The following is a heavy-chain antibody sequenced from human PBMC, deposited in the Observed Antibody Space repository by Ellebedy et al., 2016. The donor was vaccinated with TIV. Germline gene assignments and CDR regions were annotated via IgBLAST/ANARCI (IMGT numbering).Heavy chain of an antibody. V-gene: IGHV4-34*01. J-gene: IGHJ4*02. CDR1: GGSFSNYY. CDR2: ITHGGST. CDR3: ARWGIQPFDY. Sequence: MPSETLSLTCAVYGGSFSNYYWSWIRQPPGKGLEWIGEITHGGSTNYNPSLKSRVTISVDTSKNQFSLKLTSVTAADTAVYYCARWGIQPFDYWGQGTLVTVSS. D-gene: IGHD5-18*01.